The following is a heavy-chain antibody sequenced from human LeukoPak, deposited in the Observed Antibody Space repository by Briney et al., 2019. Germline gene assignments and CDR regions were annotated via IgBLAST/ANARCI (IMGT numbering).Heavy chain of an antibody. J-gene: IGHJ4*02. CDR1: GFTFSSYA. CDR2: ISGSGSTT. CDR3: AKDLYYYGSDY. Sequence: GGSLRLSCAASGFTFSSYAMSWVRQAPGKGLEWVSVISGSGSTTYYADSVKGRFTASRDNSKNTLYLQMNSLRAEDAAVYYCAKDLYYYGSDYWGQGTLVTVSS. D-gene: IGHD3-10*01. V-gene: IGHV3-23*01.